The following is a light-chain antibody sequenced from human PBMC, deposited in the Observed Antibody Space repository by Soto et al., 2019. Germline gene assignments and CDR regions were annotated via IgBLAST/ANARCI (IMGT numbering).Light chain of an antibody. CDR3: QQANSFPLT. V-gene: IGKV1-12*01. CDR1: QGISSR. CDR2: AAS. J-gene: IGKJ1*01. Sequence: DIQMSQSPSSVSLSLEDRVNITCRASQGISSRLAWYQQKPGTAPKLLIYAASTLQSGVPSRFSGSGSGTDFTLAISSLQPEDFASYYCQQANSFPLTFGQGTKVDI.